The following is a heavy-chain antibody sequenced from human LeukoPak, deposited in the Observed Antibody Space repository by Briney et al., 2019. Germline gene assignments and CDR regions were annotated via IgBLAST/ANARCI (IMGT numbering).Heavy chain of an antibody. CDR1: GLTFSSYW. D-gene: IGHD2-15*01. J-gene: IGHJ5*02. CDR3: ARVGCSGGSCYSGRGPFDP. CDR2: IKQDGSEK. Sequence: GGSLRLSCAASGLTFSSYWMSWVRQAPGKGLEWVANIKQDGSEKYYVDSVKGRFTISRDNAKSSLYLQMNSLRAEDTAVYYCARVGCSGGSCYSGRGPFDPWGQGTLVTVSS. V-gene: IGHV3-7*01.